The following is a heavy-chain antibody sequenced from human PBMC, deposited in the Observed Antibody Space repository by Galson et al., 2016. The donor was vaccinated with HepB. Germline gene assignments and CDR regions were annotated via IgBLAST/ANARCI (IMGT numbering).Heavy chain of an antibody. Sequence: SLRLSCAASGFSFSNFAMSWVRQAPGKGLEWVSGITRGGGRSYYADSVKGRFTMSGDLSKSAVYLQMRSLRAEDTARYYCAKDSKDYGDWGNVFDRWGQGTMVTVSS. V-gene: IGHV3-23*01. D-gene: IGHD4-17*01. J-gene: IGHJ3*01. CDR1: GFSFSNFA. CDR3: AKDSKDYGDWGNVFDR. CDR2: ITRGGGRS.